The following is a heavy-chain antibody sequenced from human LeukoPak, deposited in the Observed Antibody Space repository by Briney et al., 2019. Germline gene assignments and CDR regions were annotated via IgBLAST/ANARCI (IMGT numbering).Heavy chain of an antibody. J-gene: IGHJ6*02. V-gene: IGHV4-4*08. D-gene: IGHD6-6*01. Sequence: SETLSLTCTVSGGSISSYYWSWIRQPPGKGLEWIGRIYTSGSTNYNPSLKSRVTISVDTSKNQFSLKLSSVTAADTAVYYCARLLAASYYYYGMDVWGQGTTVTVSS. CDR3: ARLLAASYYYYGMDV. CDR2: IYTSGST. CDR1: GGSISSYY.